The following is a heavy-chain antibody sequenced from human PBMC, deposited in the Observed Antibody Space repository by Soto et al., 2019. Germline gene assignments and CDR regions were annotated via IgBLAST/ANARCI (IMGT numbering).Heavy chain of an antibody. J-gene: IGHJ4*02. CDR3: ARDGSGSYPNSQFDD. D-gene: IGHD1-26*01. CDR1: GGSISSSNW. V-gene: IGHV4-4*02. CDR2: IYHSGST. Sequence: SETLSLTCAVSGGSISSSNWWSWVRQPPGKGLEWIGEIYHSGSTNYNPSLKSRVTISVDKSKNQFSLKLSSVTAADTAVYYCARDGSGSYPNSQFDDWGQGTLVTVSS.